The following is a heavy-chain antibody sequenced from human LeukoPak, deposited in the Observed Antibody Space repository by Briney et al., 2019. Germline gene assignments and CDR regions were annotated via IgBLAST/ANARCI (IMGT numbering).Heavy chain of an antibody. CDR3: ARHRGEVGATGSIDY. J-gene: IGHJ4*02. CDR1: GGSISSYH. V-gene: IGHV4-59*08. CDR2: IYYSGST. Sequence: SETLSLTCTVSGGSISSYHWSWIRQPPGKGLEWIGYIYYSGSTNYNPSLKSRVTISVDTSKNQFSLKLSSVTAADTAVYYCARHRGEVGATGSIDYWGQGTLVTVSS. D-gene: IGHD1-26*01.